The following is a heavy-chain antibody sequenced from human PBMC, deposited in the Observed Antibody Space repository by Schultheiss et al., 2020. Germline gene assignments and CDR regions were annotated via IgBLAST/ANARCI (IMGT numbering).Heavy chain of an antibody. V-gene: IGHV4-39*01. CDR1: GGSISSSSYY. D-gene: IGHD3-3*01. Sequence: SETLSLTCTVSGGSISSSSYYWGWIRQPPGKGLEWIGSIYYSGSTYYNPSLKSRVTISVDTSKNQFSLKLSSVTAADTAVYYCARHEAARTPGPADDFWSGYYPDYGMDVWGQGTTVTVSS. CDR3: ARHEAARTPGPADDFWSGYYPDYGMDV. J-gene: IGHJ6*02. CDR2: IYYSGST.